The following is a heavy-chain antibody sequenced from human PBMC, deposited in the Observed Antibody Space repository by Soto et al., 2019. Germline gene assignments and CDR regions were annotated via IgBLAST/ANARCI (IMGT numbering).Heavy chain of an antibody. CDR3: VKDGSSGWPYYYGMDV. CDR1: GFAFSGST. CDR2: IRSKANSYAT. Sequence: PGGSLRLSCAGSGFAFSGSTIHWVRQASGKGLEWVGRIRSKANSYATAYAASVKGRFIISRDDSKTTLYLQMSSLRAEDTAVYYCVKDGSSGWPYYYGMDVWGQGTTVTVSS. J-gene: IGHJ6*02. D-gene: IGHD6-19*01. V-gene: IGHV3-73*01.